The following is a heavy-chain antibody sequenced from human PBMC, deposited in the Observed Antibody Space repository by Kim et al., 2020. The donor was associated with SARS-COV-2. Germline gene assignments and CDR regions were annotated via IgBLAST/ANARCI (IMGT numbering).Heavy chain of an antibody. V-gene: IGHV3-53*01. CDR1: GFTVSSNY. J-gene: IGHJ6*02. CDR3: AREGYRESYGMDV. CDR2: IYSGGST. D-gene: IGHD1-1*01. Sequence: GGSLRLSCAASGFTVSSNYMRWVRQAPGKGLEWVSGIYSGGSTNYADSVKGRFTISRDNSTNTLYFQMSSRRAEDTAVYYCAREGYRESYGMDVWGQGTTVTVSS.